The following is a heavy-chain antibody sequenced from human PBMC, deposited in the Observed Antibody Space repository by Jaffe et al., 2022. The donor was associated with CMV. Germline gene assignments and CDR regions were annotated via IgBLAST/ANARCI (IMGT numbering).Heavy chain of an antibody. CDR2: IYSGGST. V-gene: IGHV3-53*02. Sequence: EVQLVETGGGLIQPGGSLRLSCAASGFTVSSNYMSWVRQAPGKGLEWVSVIYSGGSTYYADSVKGRFTISRDNSKNTLYLQMNSLRAEDTAVYYCARGPLMITFGGVIAGYEDWGQGTLVTVSS. CDR1: GFTVSSNY. J-gene: IGHJ4*02. D-gene: IGHD3-16*02. CDR3: ARGPLMITFGGVIAGYED.